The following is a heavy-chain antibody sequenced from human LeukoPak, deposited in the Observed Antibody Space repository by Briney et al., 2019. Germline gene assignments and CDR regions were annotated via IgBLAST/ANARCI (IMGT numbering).Heavy chain of an antibody. D-gene: IGHD6-13*01. CDR1: GFTFSSYA. J-gene: IGHJ4*02. Sequence: PGGSLRLSCAASGFTFSSYAMHWVRQAPSKGLEWVAVISYDGSNKYYADSVKGRFTISRDNSKNTLYLQMNSLRAEDTAVYYCARDSSIAAAGTLDYWGQGTLVTVSS. V-gene: IGHV3-30*04. CDR3: ARDSSIAAAGTLDY. CDR2: ISYDGSNK.